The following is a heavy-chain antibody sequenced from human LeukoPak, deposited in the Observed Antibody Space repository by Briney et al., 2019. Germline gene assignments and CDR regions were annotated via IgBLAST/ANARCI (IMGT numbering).Heavy chain of an antibody. J-gene: IGHJ6*02. Sequence: PGGSLRLSCAASGFTFSSYGMHWVRQAPGKGLEWVAVISYDGSNKYYADSVKGRFTISRDNSKNTLYLQMNSLRAEDTAVYYCAKEAGVTIFGVVIGFYRGGGMDVWGQGTTVTVSS. D-gene: IGHD3-3*01. CDR2: ISYDGSNK. CDR3: AKEAGVTIFGVVIGFYRGGGMDV. CDR1: GFTFSSYG. V-gene: IGHV3-30*18.